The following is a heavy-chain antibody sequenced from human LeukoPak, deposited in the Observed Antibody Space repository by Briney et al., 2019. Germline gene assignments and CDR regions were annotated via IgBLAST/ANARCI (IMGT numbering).Heavy chain of an antibody. CDR3: ATYPESGYSYGYNYYGMDV. Sequence: GASVKVSCKASGYTLTGYYMHWVRQAPGQGLEWMGWINTNSGGTNYAQKFQGRVTMTRDTSISTAYMELSRLRSDDTAVYYCATYPESGYSYGYNYYGMDVWGQGTTVTVSS. J-gene: IGHJ6*02. CDR1: GYTLTGYY. D-gene: IGHD5-18*01. V-gene: IGHV1-2*02. CDR2: INTNSGGT.